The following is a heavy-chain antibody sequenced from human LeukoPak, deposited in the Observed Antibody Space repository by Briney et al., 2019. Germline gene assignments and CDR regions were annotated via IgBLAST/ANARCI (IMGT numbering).Heavy chain of an antibody. Sequence: GGSLRLSCAAFGFIARSNHINWVRQAPGKGLEWVSITYSGDTTYYADSVKGRFIISRDDSKNTLSLQMNDLRVEDTAVYYCARERPDSRNLDSWGRGALVTVSS. CDR1: GFIARSNH. V-gene: IGHV3-66*01. J-gene: IGHJ4*02. CDR2: TYSGDTT. D-gene: IGHD1-14*01. CDR3: ARERPDSRNLDS.